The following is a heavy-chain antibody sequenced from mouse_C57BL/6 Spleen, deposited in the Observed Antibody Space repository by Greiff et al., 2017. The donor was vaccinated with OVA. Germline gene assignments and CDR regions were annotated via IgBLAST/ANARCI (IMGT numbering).Heavy chain of an antibody. V-gene: IGHV7-3*01. CDR2: IRNKANGYTT. D-gene: IGHD3-3*01. Sequence: EVHLVASGGGLVQPGGSLSLSCAASGFTFTDYYMSWVRQPPGKALEWLGFIRNKANGYTTEYSASVKGRFTISRDNSQSILYLQMNALRAEDSATYYCARWDSRGYYAMDYWGQGTSVTVSS. J-gene: IGHJ4*01. CDR3: ARWDSRGYYAMDY. CDR1: GFTFTDYY.